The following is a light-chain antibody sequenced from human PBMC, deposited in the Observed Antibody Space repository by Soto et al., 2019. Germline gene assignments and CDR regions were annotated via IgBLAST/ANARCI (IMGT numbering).Light chain of an antibody. CDR2: GAS. J-gene: IGKJ1*01. Sequence: EIVLTQSPGTLSLSPGEGATLSCRVSQSVSSDYLAWYQQKPGQAPRLLMYGASSRATGIPDRFSGSGSGTDFTLTISRLEPEDFAVYYCQQYGSSPRTFGQGTKVDI. CDR3: QQYGSSPRT. V-gene: IGKV3-20*01. CDR1: QSVSSDY.